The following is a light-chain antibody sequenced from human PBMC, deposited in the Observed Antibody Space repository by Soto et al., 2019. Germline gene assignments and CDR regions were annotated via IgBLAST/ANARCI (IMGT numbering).Light chain of an antibody. V-gene: IGLV1-44*01. Sequence: QSVLPQPPSVSATPGQGVTLSCSGGDSNIGSTAVKWYQQVPGTAPKLLIYSSNQRPSGVPDRISGSQSGTSASLAISGLQSEDEADYYCAAWDDDLHVWLFGGGTKLTVL. CDR3: AAWDDDLHVWL. J-gene: IGLJ2*01. CDR1: DSNIGSTA. CDR2: SSN.